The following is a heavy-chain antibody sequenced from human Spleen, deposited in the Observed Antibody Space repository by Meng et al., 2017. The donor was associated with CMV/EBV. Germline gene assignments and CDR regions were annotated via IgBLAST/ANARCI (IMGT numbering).Heavy chain of an antibody. D-gene: IGHD4-23*01. V-gene: IGHV3-72*01. CDR3: AVVAGGGKTFDY. CDR2: TRNKGHSYST. J-gene: IGHJ4*02. CDR1: GVIVSSHY. Sequence: SGVIVSSHYMDWVRQAPGKGLEWVGRTRNKGHSYSTDYAASVKGRFTISRDESKNSLYLQMNSLKTEDTAVYYCAVVAGGGKTFDYWGQETLVTVSS.